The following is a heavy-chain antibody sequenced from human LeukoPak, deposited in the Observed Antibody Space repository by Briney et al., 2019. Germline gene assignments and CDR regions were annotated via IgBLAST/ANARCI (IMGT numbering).Heavy chain of an antibody. CDR2: ISYDGSNK. D-gene: IGHD3-3*01. J-gene: IGHJ4*02. CDR1: GFTFSSYG. Sequence: GGSLRLSCAASGFTFSSYGMHWVRQAPGKGLEWVAVISYDGSNKYYADSVKGRFTISRDNSKNTLYLQMNSLRAEDTAVYYCAREDFWSGSQVDYWGQGTLVTVSS. V-gene: IGHV3-30*19. CDR3: AREDFWSGSQVDY.